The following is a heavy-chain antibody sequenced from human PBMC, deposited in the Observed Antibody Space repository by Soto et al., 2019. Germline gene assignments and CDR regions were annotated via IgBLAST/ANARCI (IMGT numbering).Heavy chain of an antibody. D-gene: IGHD3-10*01. CDR2: INAYNGNT. CDR3: ARDGYYGPPEKYYYYGMDV. Sequence: KPLASVKVSCKASGYTFTNYGISWVRQAPGQGLEWMGWINAYNGNTKYAQKLQGRVTMTTDTSTSTAYMELRSLRSDDTAVYYCARDGYYGPPEKYYYYGMDVWGQGTTVTVSS. V-gene: IGHV1-18*01. J-gene: IGHJ6*02. CDR1: GYTFTNYG.